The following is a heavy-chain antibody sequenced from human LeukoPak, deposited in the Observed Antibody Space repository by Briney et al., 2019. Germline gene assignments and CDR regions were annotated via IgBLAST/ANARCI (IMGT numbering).Heavy chain of an antibody. V-gene: IGHV4-59*08. CDR2: IYYSGST. CDR1: GGSISSYY. J-gene: IGHJ4*02. Sequence: SETLSLTCTVPGGSISSYYWSWIRQPPGKGLEWIGYIYYSGSTNYNPSLKSRVTISVDTSKNQFSLKLSSVTAADTAVYYCASKIAGSGFYWGQGTLVTVSS. CDR3: ASKIAGSGFY. D-gene: IGHD5-12*01.